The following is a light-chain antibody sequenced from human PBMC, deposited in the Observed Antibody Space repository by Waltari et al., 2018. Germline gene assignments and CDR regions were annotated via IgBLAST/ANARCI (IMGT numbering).Light chain of an antibody. J-gene: IGKJ5*01. CDR1: QSVSSY. V-gene: IGKV3-11*01. CDR2: DAS. CDR3: QQRTNWPIT. Sequence: EIVLTQSPATLSLSPGERATLSCRASQSVSSYLAWYQQKPGQAPRLLIYDASNRATGIPARFSGSGSWTYFTLTISSLEPEDFAIYYCQQRTNWPITFGQGTRLEI.